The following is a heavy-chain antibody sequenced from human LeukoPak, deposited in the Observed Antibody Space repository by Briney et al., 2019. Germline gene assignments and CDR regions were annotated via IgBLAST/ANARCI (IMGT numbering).Heavy chain of an antibody. V-gene: IGHV3-21*01. D-gene: IGHD3-10*01. CDR2: ISSSSSYI. CDR1: GFTFSSYS. J-gene: IGHJ4*02. CDR3: ARSWFGDLYYFDY. Sequence: PGGTLRLSCAASGFTFSSYSMNWVRQAPGKGLEWVSSISSSSSYIYYAGSVKGRFTISRDNAKNSLYLQMNSLRAEDTAVYYCARSWFGDLYYFDYWGQGTLVTVSS.